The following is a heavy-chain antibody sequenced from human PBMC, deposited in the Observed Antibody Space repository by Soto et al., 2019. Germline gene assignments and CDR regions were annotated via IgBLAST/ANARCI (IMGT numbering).Heavy chain of an antibody. Sequence: GASLKICCQGSGYSFTIYCISGVRQMPGIGLQWMGRIEPSDSYTNYSPSSQGHVTISADKSISTAYLQWSSLKASDTAMYYCAREGQTVVTPRDYYGRDVRGQGTTVTVSS. J-gene: IGHJ6*02. CDR3: AREGQTVVTPRDYYGRDV. D-gene: IGHD2-21*02. V-gene: IGHV5-10-1*01. CDR2: IEPSDSYT. CDR1: GYSFTIYC.